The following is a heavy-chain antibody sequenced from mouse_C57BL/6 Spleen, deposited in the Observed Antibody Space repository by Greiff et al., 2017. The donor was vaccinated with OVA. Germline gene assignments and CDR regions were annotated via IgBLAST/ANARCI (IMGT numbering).Heavy chain of an antibody. Sequence: VQLQQSGPELVKPGASVKISCKASGYTFTDYYINWVKQSHGKSLEWIGDINPNNGGTIYNQKFKGKATLTVDKSSSTAYMELRSLTSEDTAVYYCARSLYGNYGGFWGQGTTLTVSS. J-gene: IGHJ2*01. V-gene: IGHV1-18*01. CDR3: ARSLYGNYGGF. CDR2: INPNNGGT. CDR1: GYTFTDYY. D-gene: IGHD2-1*01.